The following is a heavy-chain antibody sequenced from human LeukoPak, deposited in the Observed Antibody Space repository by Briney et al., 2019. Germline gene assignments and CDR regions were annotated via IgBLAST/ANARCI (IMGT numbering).Heavy chain of an antibody. V-gene: IGHV3-49*04. CDR3: TGDSYYN. D-gene: IGHD1-26*01. CDR2: IRSKGYGGTA. CDR1: GFTFGVYV. J-gene: IGHJ4*02. Sequence: GGSLRLSCTASGFTFGVYVMSWVRQAPGKGLEWVGFIRSKGYGGTAEYAASVKGRFTISRDDSKSIAYLQMNSLKTEDTAVYYCTGDSYYNWGQGTLVTVSS.